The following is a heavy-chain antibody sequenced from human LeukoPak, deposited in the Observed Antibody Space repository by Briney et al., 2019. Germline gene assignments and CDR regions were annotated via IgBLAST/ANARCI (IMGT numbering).Heavy chain of an antibody. CDR3: TTLRLAASEQ. J-gene: IGHJ4*02. CDR2: IKSKTDAGTI. D-gene: IGHD3-9*01. Sequence: GGSLTLSFAAAGFTFNDAWMSWVRHAPGKGREGVSRIKSKTDAGTIDYTAPLQDRFTISRDESRNTLYLQMNSLKTEDSGVYYCTTLRLAASEQWGEGTLVTVSS. V-gene: IGHV3-15*01. CDR1: GFTFNDAW.